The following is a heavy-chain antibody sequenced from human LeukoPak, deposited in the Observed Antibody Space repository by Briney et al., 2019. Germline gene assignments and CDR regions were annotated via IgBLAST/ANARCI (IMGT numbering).Heavy chain of an antibody. V-gene: IGHV4-30-2*01. D-gene: IGHD5-18*01. CDR2: INHSGGT. CDR3: ARGHRWIQLWN. J-gene: IGHJ4*02. Sequence: SETLSLTCTVSGGSISSGGYYWSWIRQPPGKGLEWIGYINHSGGTNYNPSLKRRVTISVDTSKNQLSLKLSSVTAADTAVYYCARGHRWIQLWNWGQGTLVTVSS. CDR1: GGSISSGGYY.